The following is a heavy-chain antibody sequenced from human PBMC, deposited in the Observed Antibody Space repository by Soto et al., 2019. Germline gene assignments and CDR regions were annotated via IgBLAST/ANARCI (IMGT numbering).Heavy chain of an antibody. D-gene: IGHD2-15*01. V-gene: IGHV4-31*03. CDR2: IYYSGST. CDR3: ARESMVVAANDI. Sequence: SETLSLTCTVSGGPISSGGYYWSWIRQHPGKGLEWIGYIYYSGSTYYNTSLKSRVTISVDTSKNQFSLKLSSVTAADTAVYYCARESMVVAANDIWGQGTMVTVSS. CDR1: GGPISSGGYY. J-gene: IGHJ3*02.